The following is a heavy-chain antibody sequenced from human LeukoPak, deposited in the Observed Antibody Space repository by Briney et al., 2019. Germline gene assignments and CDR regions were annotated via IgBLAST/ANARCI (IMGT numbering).Heavy chain of an antibody. CDR3: ARVGRYDYLYYFDY. D-gene: IGHD3-16*01. V-gene: IGHV4-34*01. CDR2: INHSGST. Sequence: SETLSLTCAVYGGSFSGYYWSWIRQPPGKGLEWIGEINHSGSTNYNPSLKSRVTISVDTSKNQFSLKLSSVTAADTAVYYCARVGRYDYLYYFDYWGQGTLVTVSS. CDR1: GGSFSGYY. J-gene: IGHJ4*02.